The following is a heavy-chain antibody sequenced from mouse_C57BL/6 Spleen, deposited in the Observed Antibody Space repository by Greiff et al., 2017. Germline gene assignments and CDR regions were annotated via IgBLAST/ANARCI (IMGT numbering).Heavy chain of an antibody. V-gene: IGHV1-82*01. Sequence: QVQLQQSGAELVKPGASVKISCKASGYAFSSSWMNWVKQRPGKGLEWIGRIYPGDGDTNYNGKLKGKATLTADKSSIPAYMQLSSLTSEDSAVYFCAYYSNYEAWFAYWGQGTLVTVSA. D-gene: IGHD2-5*01. CDR3: AYYSNYEAWFAY. CDR2: IYPGDGDT. CDR1: GYAFSSSW. J-gene: IGHJ3*01.